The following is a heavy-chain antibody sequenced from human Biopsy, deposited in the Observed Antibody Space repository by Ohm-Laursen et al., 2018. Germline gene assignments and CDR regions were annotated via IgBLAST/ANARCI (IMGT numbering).Heavy chain of an antibody. CDR3: VTDGAGSYNEN. J-gene: IGHJ4*02. V-gene: IGHV3-11*01. CDR2: ISGSGVTK. D-gene: IGHD3-10*01. Sequence: SLRLSCAAPGFTFGDYYMSWIRQAPGKGLEWLSYISGSGVTKMYADSVKGRFTVSRDNAKNSLYLEMNNLTVEDTAVYYCVTDGAGSYNENWGQGTPVSVSS. CDR1: GFTFGDYY.